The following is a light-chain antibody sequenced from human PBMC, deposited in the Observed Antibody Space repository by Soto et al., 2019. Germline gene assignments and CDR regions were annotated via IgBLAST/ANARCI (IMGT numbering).Light chain of an antibody. J-gene: IGLJ1*01. CDR1: TSDISDYNY. CDR2: DVT. CDR3: RSYTSGNTYV. V-gene: IGLV2-14*01. Sequence: QSALTQPASVSGSPGQSITISCTGTTSDISDYNYVSWYQHHPDKAPKLLIFDVTYRPSGVSSRFSGSKSGNTASLTISALQAEDEADYYCRSYTSGNTYVFGTGTKVTVL.